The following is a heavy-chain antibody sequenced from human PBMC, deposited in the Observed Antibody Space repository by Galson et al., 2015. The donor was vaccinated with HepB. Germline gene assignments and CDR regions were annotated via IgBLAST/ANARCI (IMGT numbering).Heavy chain of an antibody. V-gene: IGHV3-15*01. CDR3: TTDPFYGSSHYFDY. J-gene: IGHJ4*02. Sequence: SLRLSCAASGFTFSNAWMSWVRQAPGKGLEWVGRIKSKTDGGTTDYAAPVKGRFTISRDDSKNTLYLQMNSLTTEDTAVYYCTTDPFYGSSHYFDYWGQGTLVTVSS. D-gene: IGHD2-2*01. CDR2: IKSKTDGGTT. CDR1: GFTFSNAW.